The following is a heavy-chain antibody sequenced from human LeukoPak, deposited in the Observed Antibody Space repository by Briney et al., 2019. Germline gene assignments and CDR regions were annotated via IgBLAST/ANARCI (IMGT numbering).Heavy chain of an antibody. J-gene: IGHJ4*02. CDR3: ARLEIHQDEVDY. CDR1: GGSLSGYY. CDR2: INHSGST. Sequence: PSETLSLTCAVYGGSLSGYYWSWIRQPPGKGLEWIGEINHSGSTNYNPSLKSRVTISVDTSKNQFSLKLSSVTAADTALYYCARLEIHQDEVDYWGQGSLVTVSS. V-gene: IGHV4-34*01. D-gene: IGHD1-1*01.